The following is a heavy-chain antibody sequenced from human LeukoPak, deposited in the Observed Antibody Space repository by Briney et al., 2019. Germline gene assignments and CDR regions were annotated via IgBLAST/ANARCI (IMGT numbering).Heavy chain of an antibody. Sequence: GGSLGLSCAASGFTVSTNYVSWVRQAPGKGLEWVSVIYRHGGTAYADSVQGRFSISRDNSKNTVDLQMNSLRAEDTAVYYCARDVIYASEIYSYGDSWGQGTRVTVSS. J-gene: IGHJ4*02. V-gene: IGHV3-66*01. CDR2: IYRHGGT. D-gene: IGHD3-16*01. CDR3: ARDVIYASEIYSYGDS. CDR1: GFTVSTNY.